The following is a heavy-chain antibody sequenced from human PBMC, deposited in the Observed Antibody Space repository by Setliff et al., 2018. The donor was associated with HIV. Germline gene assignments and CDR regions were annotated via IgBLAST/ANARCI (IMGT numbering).Heavy chain of an antibody. CDR1: GYTFTAYF. J-gene: IGHJ4*02. D-gene: IGHD6-13*01. Sequence: ASVKVSCKASGYTFTAYFMHWVRQAPGQGLEWMGRINPNSGGTNYAQKFQGRVTITRDTSASSAYMELSSLRSEDTAVYYCARGGYGDYWGQGTLVTVS. V-gene: IGHV1-2*06. CDR2: INPNSGGT. CDR3: ARGGYGDY.